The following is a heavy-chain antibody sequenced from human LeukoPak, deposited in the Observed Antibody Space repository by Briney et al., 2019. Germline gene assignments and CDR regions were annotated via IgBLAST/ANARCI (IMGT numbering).Heavy chain of an antibody. CDR1: GYTFTNYG. D-gene: IGHD6-6*01. Sequence: ASVKVSCKASGYTFTNYGISWVRQAPGQGLDWMGWISAYNGNEVYAQELQGRVTMTTDTSTSTAYMELRSLRSDDTAVYYCARDRWSSSSSEGTLDIWGQGTMVTVSS. CDR3: ARDRWSSSSSEGTLDI. CDR2: ISAYNGNE. V-gene: IGHV1-18*01. J-gene: IGHJ3*02.